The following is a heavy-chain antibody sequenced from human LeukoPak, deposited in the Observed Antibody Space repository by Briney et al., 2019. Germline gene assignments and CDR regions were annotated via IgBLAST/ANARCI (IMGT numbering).Heavy chain of an antibody. V-gene: IGHV1-24*01. J-gene: IGHJ4*02. Sequence: ASVKVSCKVSGYTLTELSMHWVRQAPGKGLEWMGGFDPEDGETIYTQKFQGRVTMTEDTSTDTAYMELSSLRSEDTAVYYCATGGPGIAAAGGDYWGQGTLVTVSS. D-gene: IGHD6-13*01. CDR3: ATGGPGIAAAGGDY. CDR1: GYTLTELS. CDR2: FDPEDGET.